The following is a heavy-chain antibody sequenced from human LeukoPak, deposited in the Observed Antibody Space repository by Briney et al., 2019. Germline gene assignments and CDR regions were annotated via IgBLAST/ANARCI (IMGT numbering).Heavy chain of an antibody. CDR1: GFTFSDYY. CDR3: ARRYFDY. J-gene: IGHJ4*02. CDR2: IKQDGSEK. V-gene: IGHV3-7*01. Sequence: GGSLRLSCAASGFTFSDYYMSWIRQAPGKGLEWVANIKQDGSEKYYVESVKGRFTISRDNAKNSLYLQMNSLRAEDTAVYYCARRYFDYWGQGTLVTVSS.